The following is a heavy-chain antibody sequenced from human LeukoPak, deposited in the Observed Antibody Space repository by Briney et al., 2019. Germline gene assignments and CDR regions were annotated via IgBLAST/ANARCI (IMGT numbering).Heavy chain of an antibody. CDR3: VRDILGRGY. Sequence: SETLSLTCAVSGASISSSNWWSWVRQPPGKGLEWIGEIYHLGNTNYHPSLKSRATISVDKSKNQFSLRLNSVTAADTAVYYCVRDILGRGYWGQGTLVTVSS. D-gene: IGHD3-10*01. V-gene: IGHV4-4*02. J-gene: IGHJ4*02. CDR1: GASISSSNW. CDR2: IYHLGNT.